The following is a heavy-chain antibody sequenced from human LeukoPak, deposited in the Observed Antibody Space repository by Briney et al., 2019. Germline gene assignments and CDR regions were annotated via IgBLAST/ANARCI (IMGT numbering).Heavy chain of an antibody. CDR1: GGTFITDG. CDR2: ISAGNGNT. V-gene: IGHV1-3*01. J-gene: IGHJ4*02. CDR3: ARDSGSGSNDY. D-gene: IGHD1-26*01. Sequence: ASVTVSCTASGGTFITDGISWVRQAPGQRLEWMGWISAGNGNTKYSQNFQGRVTFISNTSATTAFMELSSLRSEDAAVYYCARDSGSGSNDYWGQGTLVTVSS.